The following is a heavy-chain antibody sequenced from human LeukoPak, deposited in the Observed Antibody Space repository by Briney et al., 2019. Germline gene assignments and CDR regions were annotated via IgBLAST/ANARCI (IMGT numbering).Heavy chain of an antibody. Sequence: PGGSLRLSCAASGLTFSSYGMHWVRQAPGKGLEWVAFIRYDGSNKYYADSVKGRFTISRDNSKNTLYLQMNSLRAEDTAVYYCAKNLGYSSVGSCYPVMDVWGKGPRSPSPQ. CDR1: GLTFSSYG. D-gene: IGHD2-15*01. CDR3: AKNLGYSSVGSCYPVMDV. J-gene: IGHJ6*01. V-gene: IGHV3-30*02. CDR2: IRYDGSNK.